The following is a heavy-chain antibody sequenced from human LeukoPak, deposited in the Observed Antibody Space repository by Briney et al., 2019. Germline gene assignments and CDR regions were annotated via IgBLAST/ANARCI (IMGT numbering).Heavy chain of an antibody. CDR1: GYTFTRYG. CDR2: ISAYNGNT. D-gene: IGHD6-19*01. CDR3: ARDPRRYSSGWTPTDY. V-gene: IGHV1-18*01. Sequence: GASVKVSCKASGYTFTRYGISWVRQAPGQGLEWMGWISAYNGNTNYAQKLQGRVTMTTDTSTSTAYMELRSLRSDDTAVYYCARDPRRYSSGWTPTDYWGQGTLVTVSS. J-gene: IGHJ4*02.